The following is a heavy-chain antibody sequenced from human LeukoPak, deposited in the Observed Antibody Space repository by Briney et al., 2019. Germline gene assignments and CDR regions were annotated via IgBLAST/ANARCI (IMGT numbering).Heavy chain of an antibody. CDR1: GGSISSGGYY. Sequence: PSETLSLTCTVSGGSISSGGYYWSWIRQHPGKGLEWIGYIYYSGSTHYNPSLKSRVTISVDTSKNQFSLKLSSVTAADTAVYYCAGGGNSGDYFDYWGQGTLVTVSS. V-gene: IGHV4-31*03. D-gene: IGHD4-23*01. CDR2: IYYSGST. CDR3: AGGGNSGDYFDY. J-gene: IGHJ4*02.